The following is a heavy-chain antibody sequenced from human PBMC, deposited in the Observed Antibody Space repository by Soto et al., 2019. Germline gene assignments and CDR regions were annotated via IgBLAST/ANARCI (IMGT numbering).Heavy chain of an antibody. CDR3: ARTWEHLYLEN. D-gene: IGHD1-26*01. CDR1: RGSVNSTSFY. V-gene: IGHV4-61*01. Sequence: PSVTLPLPCIASRGSVNSTSFYWTCIRRPPGQGLERIGYIHYSGSAPYTPSLQSRLTISVDTSKNHFSLELSSEAAADPAVYSGARTWEHLYLENWGPEARV. CDR2: IHYSGSA. J-gene: IGHJ4*01.